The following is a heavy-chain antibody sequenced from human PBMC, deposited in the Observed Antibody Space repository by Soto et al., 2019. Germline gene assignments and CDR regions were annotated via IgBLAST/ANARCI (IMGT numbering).Heavy chain of an antibody. J-gene: IGHJ5*02. CDR3: ARGGAVVVPGAVDRHNWFDP. CDR2: VIPILGMA. V-gene: IGHV1-69*02. CDR1: GGTFSSYS. Sequence: QVQLVQSGAEVKKPGSSVKVSCEASGGTFSSYSFSWVRQAPGQGLEWMGRVIPILGMANYAQKFQGRVTITADKSTSTVYMELRSLRSEDTAVYYCARGGAVVVPGAVDRHNWFDPWGQGTLVTVS. D-gene: IGHD2-2*01.